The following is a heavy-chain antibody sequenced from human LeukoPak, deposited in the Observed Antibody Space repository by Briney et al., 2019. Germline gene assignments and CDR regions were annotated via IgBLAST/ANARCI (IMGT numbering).Heavy chain of an antibody. D-gene: IGHD3-10*01. Sequence: SETLSLTCTVSGGSVSSGSYYWGWIRQPPGKGLEWIGSIYYSGSTYYNPSLKSRVTISVDTSKNQFSLKLSSVTAADTAVYYCQTSGFGTSINWFDPWGQGTLVTVSS. CDR2: IYYSGST. CDR3: QTSGFGTSINWFDP. V-gene: IGHV4-39*01. J-gene: IGHJ5*02. CDR1: GGSVSSGSYY.